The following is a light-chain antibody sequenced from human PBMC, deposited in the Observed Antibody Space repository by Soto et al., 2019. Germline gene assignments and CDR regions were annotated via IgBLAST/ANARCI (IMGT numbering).Light chain of an antibody. V-gene: IGKV3-20*01. CDR3: QQYAVSPIT. J-gene: IGKJ5*01. CDR2: XXX. CDR1: QTVSKNY. Sequence: EIVLTQSPGTLSLSPGEGATLSCRASQTVSKNYLAWYQQKPGXXPXXXXXXXXXXXTGSPDRFSGSGSGTDFTLTISRLEPEDFAVFYCQQYAVSPITFGQGTRLEIK.